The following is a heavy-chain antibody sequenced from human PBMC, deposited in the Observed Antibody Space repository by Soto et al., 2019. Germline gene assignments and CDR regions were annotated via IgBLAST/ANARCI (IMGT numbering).Heavy chain of an antibody. V-gene: IGHV4-34*01. CDR1: GGSFSGYY. D-gene: IGHD2-15*01. CDR2: INHGGST. Sequence: QSQTLSLPCAVYGGSFSGYYWSWIRQPPGKGLEWIGEINHGGSTNYNPSLKSRVTISVDTSKNQFSLKLSSVTTADTAVYYCARGLKRLVVTVYYFDYWGQGTLVTVSS. J-gene: IGHJ4*02. CDR3: ARGLKRLVVTVYYFDY.